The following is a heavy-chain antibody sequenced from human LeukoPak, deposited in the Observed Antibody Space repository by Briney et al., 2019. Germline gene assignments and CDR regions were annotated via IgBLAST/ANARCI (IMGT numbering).Heavy chain of an antibody. CDR1: GYSFTSNW. CDR3: ARQGPIQLDS. J-gene: IGHJ4*02. V-gene: IGHV5-51*01. D-gene: IGHD5-18*01. CDR2: IHPGDSDT. Sequence: GESLKISCKGSGYSFTSNWIGWVRQMPGKGLEWMGIIHPGDSDTRYGPSFQGQVTISADKSVSTAYLQWSSLKASDTAMYYCARQGPIQLDSWGQGTLVTVSS.